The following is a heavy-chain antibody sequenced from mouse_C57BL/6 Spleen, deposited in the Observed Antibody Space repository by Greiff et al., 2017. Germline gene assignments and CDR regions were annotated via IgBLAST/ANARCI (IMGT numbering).Heavy chain of an antibody. Sequence: EVQLVESGGGLVKPGGSLKLSCAASGFTFSSYAMSWVRQTPEQRLEWVATISDGGGYTNYPENFQGRSTISRDKAKNNLYLQMNHMKSEDTAIYYCARGDDYGEEYYAMDYWGQGTSVTVSA. CDR3: ARGDDYGEEYYAMDY. V-gene: IGHV5-4*01. D-gene: IGHD2-4*01. CDR2: ISDGGGYT. CDR1: GFTFSSYA. J-gene: IGHJ4*01.